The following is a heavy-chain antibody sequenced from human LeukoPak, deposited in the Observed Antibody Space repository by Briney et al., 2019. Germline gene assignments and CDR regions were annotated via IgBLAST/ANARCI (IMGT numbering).Heavy chain of an antibody. V-gene: IGHV4-39*07. D-gene: IGHD1-26*01. CDR3: ARDPWVGASPPSAWYFDL. CDR2: IYYSGST. CDR1: GGSISSSSYY. J-gene: IGHJ2*01. Sequence: PSETLSLTCTVSGGSISSSSYYWGWIRQPPGKGLEWIGSIYYSGSTYYNPSLKSRVTISVDTSKNQFSLKLSSVTAADTAVYYCARDPWVGASPPSAWYFDLWGRGTLVTVSS.